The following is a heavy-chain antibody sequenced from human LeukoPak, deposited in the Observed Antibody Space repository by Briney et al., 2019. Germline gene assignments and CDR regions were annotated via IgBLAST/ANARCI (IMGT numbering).Heavy chain of an antibody. CDR1: GFTVSSND. CDR3: ARDRPGDGYSDY. V-gene: IGHV3-66*01. D-gene: IGHD3-10*01. CDR2: IYSAGNA. Sequence: GGSLRLSCAASGFTVSSNDMTWVRQTPGEGLEWVSIIYSAGNAYYADSVKGRFIISRDNSKNTLYLQMNSLRAEDTAVFYCARDRPGDGYSDYWGQGTLVTVSS. J-gene: IGHJ4*02.